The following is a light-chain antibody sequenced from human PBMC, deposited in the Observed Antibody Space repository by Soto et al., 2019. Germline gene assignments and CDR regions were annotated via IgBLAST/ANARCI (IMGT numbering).Light chain of an antibody. CDR3: CSYTTSNTRQIV. Sequence: QSVLAPPASGSGSPGQSITISCTGTSSDVGGYNYVSWYQQHPGKAPKFMTYDVSNRPSGVSNRFSGSKSGNTASLTISGLQAEDEADYYCCSYTTSNTRQIVFGTGTKVTVL. V-gene: IGLV2-14*01. J-gene: IGLJ1*01. CDR1: SSDVGGYNY. CDR2: DVS.